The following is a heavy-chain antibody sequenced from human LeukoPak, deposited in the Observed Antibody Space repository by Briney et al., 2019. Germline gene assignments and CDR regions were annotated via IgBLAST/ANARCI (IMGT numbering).Heavy chain of an antibody. Sequence: EASVKVSCKASGYTFTSYDINWVRQATGQGLEWMGWMNPNSGNTGYAQKFQGRVTMTRNTSISTAYMELSSLRSEDTAVYYCARGLPYRSSWEERGDYWGQGTLVTVSS. V-gene: IGHV1-8*01. CDR2: MNPNSGNT. CDR1: GYTFTSYD. CDR3: ARGLPYRSSWEERGDY. D-gene: IGHD6-13*01. J-gene: IGHJ4*02.